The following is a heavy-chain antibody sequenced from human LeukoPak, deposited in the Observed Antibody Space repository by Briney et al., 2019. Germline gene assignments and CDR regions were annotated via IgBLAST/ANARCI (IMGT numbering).Heavy chain of an antibody. D-gene: IGHD5-12*01. CDR1: GFTFSSYA. V-gene: IGHV3-21*01. CDR2: ISSSSFYI. Sequence: GRSLRLSCAASGFTFSSYAMHWVRQAPGKGLEWVSSISSSSFYIYYADSVKGRFTISRDNAKNSLYLQMNSLRAEDTAVYYCARVRDDTNEGYPDYWGQGTLVTVSS. J-gene: IGHJ4*02. CDR3: ARVRDDTNEGYPDY.